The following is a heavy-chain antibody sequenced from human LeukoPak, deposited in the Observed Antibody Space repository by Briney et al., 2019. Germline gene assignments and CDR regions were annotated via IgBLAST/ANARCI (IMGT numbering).Heavy chain of an antibody. CDR1: GFTYSTYS. D-gene: IGHD1-26*01. Sequence: PGGSLRLPCAAPGFTYSTYSMNWVRQAPGKGLEWVSSISTSSSYINYADSVKGRFTISRDNAKNSLFLQMNSLRAEDTAVYYCARDSGNYLDAFDIWGQGTMVTVSS. J-gene: IGHJ3*02. V-gene: IGHV3-21*01. CDR2: ISTSSSYI. CDR3: ARDSGNYLDAFDI.